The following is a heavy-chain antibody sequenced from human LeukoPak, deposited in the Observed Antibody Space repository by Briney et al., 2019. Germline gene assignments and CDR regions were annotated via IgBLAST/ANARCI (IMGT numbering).Heavy chain of an antibody. J-gene: IGHJ4*02. CDR2: INHSGST. Sequence: SETLSLTCAVYGGSFSGYYWSWIRQPPGKGLEWIGEINHSGSTNYNPSLKSRVTISVDTSKNQFSLKLSSVTAADTAVYYCARGRLRRPIDYWGQGTLVTVSS. V-gene: IGHV4-34*01. CDR1: GGSFSGYY. CDR3: ARGRLRRPIDY. D-gene: IGHD6-25*01.